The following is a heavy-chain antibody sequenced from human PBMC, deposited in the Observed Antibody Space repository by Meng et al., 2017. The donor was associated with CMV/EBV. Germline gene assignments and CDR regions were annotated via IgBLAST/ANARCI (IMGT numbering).Heavy chain of an antibody. CDR3: ARGGYCSSTSCSDYYYYYGMDV. CDR1: GYTFTGYY. J-gene: IGHJ6*02. V-gene: IGHV1-2*02. Sequence: APVKVSCKASGYTFTGYYIHWVRQAPGQGLEWMGWINPNSGGTNNAQKFQGRVTMTRDTSISTAYMELSRLRSDDTAVYYCARGGYCSSTSCSDYYYYYGMDVWGQGTTVTVSS. CDR2: INPNSGGT. D-gene: IGHD2-2*01.